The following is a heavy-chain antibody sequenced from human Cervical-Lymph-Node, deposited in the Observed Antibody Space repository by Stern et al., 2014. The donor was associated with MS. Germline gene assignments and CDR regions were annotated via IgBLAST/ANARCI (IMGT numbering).Heavy chain of an antibody. CDR1: GYDFNTYW. Sequence: EVHLVESGAEVKKPGDSLRISCKGSGYDFNTYWIAWVRQMPGKGLEWMGMIYPRDSDTRYSPSFQGQVTISADKSIRTAYLQWRSLKASDTALYFCARWGDGDASLDYWGQGALVSVSS. V-gene: IGHV5-51*01. CDR3: ARWGDGDASLDY. J-gene: IGHJ4*02. D-gene: IGHD4-17*01. CDR2: IYPRDSDT.